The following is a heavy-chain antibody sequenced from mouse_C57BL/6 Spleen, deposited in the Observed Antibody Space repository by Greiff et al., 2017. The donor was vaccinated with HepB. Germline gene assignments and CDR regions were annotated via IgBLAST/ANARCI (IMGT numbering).Heavy chain of an antibody. CDR2: INPNNGGT. V-gene: IGHV1-26*01. CDR3: ARDGNYYFDY. Sequence: EVQLQQSGPELVKPGASVKISCKASGYTFTDYYMNWVKQSHGKSLEWIGDINPNNGGTSYNQKFKGKATLTVDKSSSTAYMELSSLTSEDSAVYYCARDGNYYFDYWGQGTTLTVSS. J-gene: IGHJ2*01. CDR1: GYTFTDYY. D-gene: IGHD2-1*01.